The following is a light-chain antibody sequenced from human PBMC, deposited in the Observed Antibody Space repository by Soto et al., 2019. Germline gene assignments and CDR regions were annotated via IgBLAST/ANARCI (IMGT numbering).Light chain of an antibody. J-gene: IGKJ3*01. V-gene: IGKV1-33*01. CDR1: QGINNY. Sequence: DIQMTQSPSSLSASVGDRVTITCRASQGINNYLNWYQQKPGKPPKLLIYDASNLEAGVPSRFSGSGSGTDFTFSITSLQTEDVATYYCQQYESLPPRFGPGTTVEIK. CDR2: DAS. CDR3: QQYESLPPR.